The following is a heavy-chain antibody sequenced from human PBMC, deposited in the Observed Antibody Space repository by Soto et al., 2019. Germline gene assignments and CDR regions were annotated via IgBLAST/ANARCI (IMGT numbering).Heavy chain of an antibody. D-gene: IGHD2-15*01. CDR3: AKAFGRGDYYYYGMDV. Sequence: ASVKVSCKASGYIFTDYYINWVRQAPGRGLEWVGWISPNSGDTNYAQKFQGRVTMTTDTSITTAYMELNSLRAEDTAVYYCAKAFGRGDYYYYGMDVWGQGTTVTVSS. J-gene: IGHJ6*02. CDR2: ISPNSGDT. V-gene: IGHV1-2*02. CDR1: GYIFTDYY.